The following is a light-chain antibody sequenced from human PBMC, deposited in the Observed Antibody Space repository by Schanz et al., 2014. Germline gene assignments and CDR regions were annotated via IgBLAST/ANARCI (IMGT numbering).Light chain of an antibody. CDR2: AAS. V-gene: IGKV3-20*01. CDR3: QQYEVSPFT. CDR1: QNIGISF. J-gene: IGKJ2*01. Sequence: VLTQSPGTLSLSPGERATLSCRASQNIGISFLAWYQQKPGQAPRLLMYAASSRATGIPDRFSGSGSGADFTLTINRLEPDDFAVYYCQQYEVSPFTFGQGTTLEIK.